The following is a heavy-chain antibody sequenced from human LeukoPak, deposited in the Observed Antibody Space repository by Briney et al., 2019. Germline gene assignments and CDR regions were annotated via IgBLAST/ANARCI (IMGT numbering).Heavy chain of an antibody. CDR2: ISSSSDTR. Sequence: GGSLRLSCAASGFTFSSYSMNWVRQAPGKGLEWVSYISSSSDTRYYADSVKGRFTISRDNAKNSLYLQMNSLRDEDTAVYYCTRDAGSDYAYWYFDLWARGTLVTVSS. V-gene: IGHV3-48*02. CDR3: TRDAGSDYAYWYFDL. J-gene: IGHJ2*01. D-gene: IGHD3-22*01. CDR1: GFTFSSYS.